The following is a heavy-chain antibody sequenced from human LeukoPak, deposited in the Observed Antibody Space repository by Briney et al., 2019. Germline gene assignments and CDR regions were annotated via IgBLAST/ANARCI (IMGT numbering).Heavy chain of an antibody. CDR3: AKDRQQLANWFDP. CDR2: ISSSGSTI. Sequence: GGSLRLSCAASGFTFSSYEMNWVRQAPGKGLEWVSYISSSGSTIYYADSVKGRFTISRDNSKNTLYLQMNSLRAEDTAVYYCAKDRQQLANWFDPWGQGTLVTVSS. J-gene: IGHJ5*02. CDR1: GFTFSSYE. D-gene: IGHD6-13*01. V-gene: IGHV3-48*03.